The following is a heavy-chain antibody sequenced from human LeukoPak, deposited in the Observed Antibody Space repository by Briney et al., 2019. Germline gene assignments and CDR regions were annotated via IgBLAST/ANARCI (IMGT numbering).Heavy chain of an antibody. CDR3: ASSGYSYGQFDY. CDR2: IYHSGST. Sequence: SETLSLTCAVSGGSIGSGGYSWSWIRQPPGKGLEWIGYIYHSGSTYYNPSLKSRVAISVDRSKNQFSLKLSSVTAADTAVYYCASSGYSYGQFDYWGRGTLVTVSS. J-gene: IGHJ4*02. D-gene: IGHD5-18*01. V-gene: IGHV4-30-2*01. CDR1: GGSIGSGGYS.